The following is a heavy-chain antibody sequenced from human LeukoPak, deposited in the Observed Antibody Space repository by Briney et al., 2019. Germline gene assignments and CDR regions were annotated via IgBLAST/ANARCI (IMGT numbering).Heavy chain of an antibody. D-gene: IGHD1-20*01. J-gene: IGHJ4*02. CDR1: GFTFSSYS. V-gene: IGHV3-21*01. Sequence: GGSLRLSCAASGFTFSSYSMNWVRQAPGKGLEWVSSISSSSSYIYYADSVKGGFTISRDNAKNSLYLQMNSLRAEDTAVYYCARDNWNDFTVDYWGQGTPVTVSS. CDR3: ARDNWNDFTVDY. CDR2: ISSSSSYI.